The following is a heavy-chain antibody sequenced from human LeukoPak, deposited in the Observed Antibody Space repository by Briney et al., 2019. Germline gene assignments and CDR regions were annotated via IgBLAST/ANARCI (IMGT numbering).Heavy chain of an antibody. D-gene: IGHD5-24*01. Sequence: SETLSLTCTVSGGSISSSSYYWGWIRQPPGKGLKWIGSIYYSGSTYYNPSLKSRVTISVDTSKNQFSLKLSSVTAADTAVYYCARLKLAPLQSAKERDYWGQGTLVTVSS. J-gene: IGHJ4*02. CDR2: IYYSGST. CDR3: ARLKLAPLQSAKERDY. CDR1: GGSISSSSYY. V-gene: IGHV4-39*01.